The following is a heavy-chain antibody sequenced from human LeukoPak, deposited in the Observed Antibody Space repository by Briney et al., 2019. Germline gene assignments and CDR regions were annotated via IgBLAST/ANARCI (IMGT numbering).Heavy chain of an antibody. CDR3: ARASIAAQNWFDP. CDR2: ISAYNGNT. V-gene: IGHV1-18*01. D-gene: IGHD6-6*01. J-gene: IGHJ5*02. Sequence: ASVKVSGKASGYTFTSYGTSWVRQAPGQGLEWMGWISAYNGNTNYAQKLQGRVTMTTDTSTSTAYMELRSLRSDDTAVYYCARASIAAQNWFDPWGQGTLVTDSS. CDR1: GYTFTSYG.